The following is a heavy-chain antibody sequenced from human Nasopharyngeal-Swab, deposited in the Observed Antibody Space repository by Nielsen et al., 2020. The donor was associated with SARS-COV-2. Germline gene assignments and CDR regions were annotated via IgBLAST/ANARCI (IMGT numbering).Heavy chain of an antibody. Sequence: GESLKISCAASGFTFSNAWMSWVRQAPGKGLEWVAVISYDGSNKYYADSVKGRFTISRDNSKNTLYLQMNSLRAEDTAVYYCASHGASNAFDIWGQGTMVTVSS. CDR3: ASHGASNAFDI. CDR2: ISYDGSNK. V-gene: IGHV3-30*03. J-gene: IGHJ3*02. CDR1: GFTFSNAW. D-gene: IGHD4/OR15-4a*01.